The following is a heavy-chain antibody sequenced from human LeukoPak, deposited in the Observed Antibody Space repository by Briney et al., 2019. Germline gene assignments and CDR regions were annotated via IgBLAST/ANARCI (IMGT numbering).Heavy chain of an antibody. V-gene: IGHV4-61*02. Sequence: PSETLSLTCNVSGGSISSDTYYWSWIRQPAGKRLEWIGRMDTTGTTNYNPSLKSRVTISVDTSKNQFSLKLSSVTAADTAVYYCARERTTVTIGARGFDYWGQGTLVTVSS. CDR1: GGSISSDTYY. CDR2: MDTTGTT. J-gene: IGHJ4*02. D-gene: IGHD4-17*01. CDR3: ARERTTVTIGARGFDY.